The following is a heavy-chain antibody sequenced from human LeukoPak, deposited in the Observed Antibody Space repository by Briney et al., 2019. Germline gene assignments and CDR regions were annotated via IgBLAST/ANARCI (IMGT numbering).Heavy chain of an antibody. CDR1: GYTFTSYG. V-gene: IGHV1-18*01. CDR2: ISAYNGNT. CDR3: ARDVAVAGTRRAFDI. Sequence: ASVKVSCKASGYTFTSYGISWVRQAPGQGLEWMGWISAYNGNTNYAQKLQGRVTMTTDTSTSTAYMELRSLRSDDTAVYYCARDVAVAGTRRAFDIWGQGTMVTVSS. D-gene: IGHD6-19*01. J-gene: IGHJ3*02.